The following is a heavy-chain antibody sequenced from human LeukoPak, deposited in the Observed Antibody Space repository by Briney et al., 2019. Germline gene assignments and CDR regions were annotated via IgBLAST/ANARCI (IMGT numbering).Heavy chain of an antibody. CDR1: GFTFSGSA. V-gene: IGHV3-73*01. CDR3: TRPPTGYSSGH. J-gene: IGHJ4*02. D-gene: IGHD6-19*01. CDR2: IRSKANSYAT. Sequence: PGGSLRLSCAASGFTFSGSAMHWVRQASGKGLEWVGRIRSKANSYATAYAASVKGRFTISRDDSKNTAYLQMSSLKTEDTAVYYCTRPPTGYSSGHWGQGTLVTVSS.